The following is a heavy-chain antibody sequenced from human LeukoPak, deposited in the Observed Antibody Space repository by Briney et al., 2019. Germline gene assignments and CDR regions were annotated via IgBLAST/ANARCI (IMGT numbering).Heavy chain of an antibody. CDR2: VYYTGRT. D-gene: IGHD6-19*01. V-gene: IGHV4-59*08. J-gene: IGHJ3*01. Sequence: SETLSLTCTVSDGSITGYYWSWIRQPPGKGLEWIAYVYYTGRTLYNPSLESRVTISVDTSKTQFSLKLTSVTAADTAVYYCARHIPVSYDAFDLWGRGTTVTVSS. CDR3: ARHIPVSYDAFDL. CDR1: DGSITGYY.